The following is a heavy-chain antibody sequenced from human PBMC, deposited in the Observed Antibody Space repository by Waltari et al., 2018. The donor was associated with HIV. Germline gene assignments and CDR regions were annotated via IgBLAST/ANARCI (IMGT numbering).Heavy chain of an antibody. Sequence: EVQLVGSGGNLVQPGGSLRLSCATSGFNVILYDIHWVRQSAGRGLEWVSAIATSGDTFYTDSLKGRINIPRQHVANSVSLHMNSLRVEDTALYYCGRGRDTEYGEIDLWGRGTLVTVSS. J-gene: IGHJ4*02. V-gene: IGHV3-13*01. CDR1: GFNVILYD. CDR3: GRGRDTEYGEIDL. CDR2: IATSGDT. D-gene: IGHD2-21*01.